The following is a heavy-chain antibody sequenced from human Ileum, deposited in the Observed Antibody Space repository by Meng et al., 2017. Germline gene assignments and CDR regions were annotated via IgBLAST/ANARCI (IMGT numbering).Heavy chain of an antibody. Sequence: QVQFVQSGAEVKKPGASVRISCKASGFTFSNYAIYWVRQAPGQSLEWLGWIHAGSGDTKFSQTFQGRLTFDRDTSADTVYMELSSLTSGDRAVYYCGRGRASFYFDLLGQGTLVTVSS. J-gene: IGHJ4*01. CDR3: GRGRASFYFDL. CDR2: IHAGSGDT. D-gene: IGHD6-6*01. CDR1: GFTFSNYA. V-gene: IGHV1-3*01.